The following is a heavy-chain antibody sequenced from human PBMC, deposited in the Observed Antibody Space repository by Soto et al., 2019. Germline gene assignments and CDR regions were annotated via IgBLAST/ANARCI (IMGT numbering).Heavy chain of an antibody. J-gene: IGHJ4*02. CDR3: ARTMAVPNTLRSRYFFDY. CDR1: GGSVSDKTYY. V-gene: IGHV4-61*01. Sequence: QGQLQESGPGLLKPSETLSLTCPVSGGSVSDKTYYWSWIRQPPGKRLEWIGYVYYSGTTNYNPSLKSRVTISVDLSKNRFSLRLSSVTTADTALYYCARTMAVPNTLRSRYFFDYWGQGTLVTVSS. CDR2: VYYSGTT. D-gene: IGHD3-10*01.